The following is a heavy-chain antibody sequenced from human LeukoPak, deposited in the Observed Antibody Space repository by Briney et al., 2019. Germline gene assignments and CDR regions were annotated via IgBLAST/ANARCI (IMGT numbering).Heavy chain of an antibody. CDR2: IYYSVST. CDR3: ARGGGYSGYDAGKIDY. D-gene: IGHD5-12*01. Sequence: PSETLSLSCTVSGSSISSSSYYWSWIRQHPGKGLEWIGYIYYSVSTYYNPSLKSRVTISVDTSKNQFSLKLSSVTAADTAVYYCARGGGYSGYDAGKIDYWGQRTLVTVSS. J-gene: IGHJ4*02. CDR1: GSSISSSSYY. V-gene: IGHV4-31*03.